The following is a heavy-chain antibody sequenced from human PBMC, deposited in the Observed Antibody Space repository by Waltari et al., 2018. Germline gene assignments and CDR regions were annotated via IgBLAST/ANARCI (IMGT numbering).Heavy chain of an antibody. V-gene: IGHV4-38-2*01. J-gene: IGHJ5*02. Sequence: QVQLQESGPGLVTPSETLSLTCAVSGYSINSGYYWGWFRQPPGKGLEWIGSIYHSGSTYYNPSLKSRVTISVDTSKNQFSLKLSSVTAADTAVYYCARGPTVTTYVDPWGQGTLVTVSS. CDR2: IYHSGST. CDR3: ARGPTVTTYVDP. CDR1: GYSINSGYY. D-gene: IGHD4-17*01.